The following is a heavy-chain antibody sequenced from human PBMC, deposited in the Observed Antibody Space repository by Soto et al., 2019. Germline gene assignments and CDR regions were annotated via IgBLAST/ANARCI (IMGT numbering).Heavy chain of an antibody. CDR2: IHYSGST. D-gene: IGHD3-10*01. V-gene: IGHV4-31*03. CDR3: ARVRGSGSYAAYYFDS. J-gene: IGHJ4*01. CDR1: GGSIINGGYY. Sequence: SETLSLTCTVSGGSIINGGYYWNWVRQHPGKGLEWIGYIHYSGSTWYNPSLESRVTILVDTSKDQFSLKLRSVTAADTAVYYCARVRGSGSYAAYYFDSWGQGTLVTVSS.